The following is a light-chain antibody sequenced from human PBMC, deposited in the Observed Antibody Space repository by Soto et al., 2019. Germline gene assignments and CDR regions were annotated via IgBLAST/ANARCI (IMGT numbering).Light chain of an antibody. J-gene: IGKJ1*01. Sequence: DIQVTQSPSSLSASVGDRVTITCRASQSISTYLHWYQQKPGTAPKLLIYATSNLQSGVPSRFSGSGSGTDFTLTISRLEPEDFAVYYCQQYGNSPWTFGQGTKVDIK. V-gene: IGKV1-39*01. CDR2: ATS. CDR3: QQYGNSPWT. CDR1: QSISTY.